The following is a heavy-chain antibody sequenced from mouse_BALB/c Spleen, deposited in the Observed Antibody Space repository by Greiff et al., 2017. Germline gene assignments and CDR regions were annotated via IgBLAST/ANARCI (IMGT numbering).Heavy chain of an antibody. D-gene: IGHD1-1*02. J-gene: IGHJ4*01. CDR2: INPSTGYT. V-gene: IGHV1-7*01. CDR3: ARSGYGFFYYAMDY. Sequence: VHLVESGAELAKPGASVKMSCKASGYTFTSYWMHWVKQRPGQGLEWIGYINPSTGYTEYNQKFKDKATLTADKSSSTAYMQLSSLTSEDSAVYYCARSGYGFFYYAMDYWGQGTSVTVSS. CDR1: GYTFTSYW.